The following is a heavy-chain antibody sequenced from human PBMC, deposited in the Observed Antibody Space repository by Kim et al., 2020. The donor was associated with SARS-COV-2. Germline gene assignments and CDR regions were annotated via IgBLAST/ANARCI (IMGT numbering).Heavy chain of an antibody. CDR1: GGTFSSYA. J-gene: IGHJ6*02. Sequence: SVKVSCKASGGTFSSYAISWVRQAPGQGLEWMGRIIPILGIANYAQKFQGRVTITADKSTSTAYMELSSLRSEDTAVYYCATNVDTAMVSEWGVKAYYGMDVWGQGTTVTVSS. CDR2: IIPILGIA. D-gene: IGHD5-18*01. CDR3: ATNVDTAMVSEWGVKAYYGMDV. V-gene: IGHV1-69*04.